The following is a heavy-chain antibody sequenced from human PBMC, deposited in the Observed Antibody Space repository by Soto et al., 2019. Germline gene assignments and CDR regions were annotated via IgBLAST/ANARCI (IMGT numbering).Heavy chain of an antibody. CDR1: GGSISSSSYY. CDR3: ASSDGGSTIDY. V-gene: IGHV4-39*01. CDR2: IYYSGST. J-gene: IGHJ4*02. Sequence: PSETLSLTCSFSGGSISSSSYYWGWIRQPPGKGLQWIGTIYYSGSTYYNPSLKSRVTISVDTSKNQFSLKLSSVTAADTAVYYCASSDGGSTIDYWGQGALVTVSS.